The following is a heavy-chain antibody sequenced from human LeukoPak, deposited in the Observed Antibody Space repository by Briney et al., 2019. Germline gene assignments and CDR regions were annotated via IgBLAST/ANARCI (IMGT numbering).Heavy chain of an antibody. CDR2: ISGSGLST. V-gene: IGHV3-23*01. D-gene: IGHD5-18*01. CDR3: AKDPEAMVISYYFDY. Sequence: GESLRLSCAASGFTFSSYAMSWVRQAPGKGLEWVSAISGSGLSTYYADSVKGRFTISRDNSKNTLYLQMNSLRAEDTALYYCAKDPEAMVISYYFDYWGQGTLVTVSS. J-gene: IGHJ4*02. CDR1: GFTFSSYA.